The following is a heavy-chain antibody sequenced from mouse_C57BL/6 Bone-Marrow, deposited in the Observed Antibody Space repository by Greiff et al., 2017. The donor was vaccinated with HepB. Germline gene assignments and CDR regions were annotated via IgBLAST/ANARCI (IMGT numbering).Heavy chain of an antibody. CDR1: GYAFTNYL. D-gene: IGHD2-5*01. CDR2: INPGSGGT. J-gene: IGHJ1*03. V-gene: IGHV1-54*01. Sequence: QVQLKQSGAELVRPGTSVKVSCKASGYAFTNYLIEWVKQRPGQGLEWIGVINPGSGGTNYNEKFKGKATLTADKSSSTAYMQLSSLTSEDSAVYFCARAPYSIYWYFDVWGTGTTVTVSS. CDR3: ARAPYSIYWYFDV.